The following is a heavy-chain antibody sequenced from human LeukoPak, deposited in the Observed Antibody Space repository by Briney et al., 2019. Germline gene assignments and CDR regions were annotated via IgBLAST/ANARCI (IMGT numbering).Heavy chain of an antibody. CDR2: MNPNSGNT. CDR1: GYTFTSYD. CDR3: ARASLRYFDWLFPRGVPYYFDY. Sequence: ASVKVSCXASGYTFTSYDINWVRQATGQGLEWMEWMNPNSGNTGYAQKFQGRVTITRNTSISTAYMELSSLRSEDTAVYYCARASLRYFDWLFPRGVPYYFDYWGQGTLVTVSS. V-gene: IGHV1-8*03. J-gene: IGHJ4*02. D-gene: IGHD3-9*01.